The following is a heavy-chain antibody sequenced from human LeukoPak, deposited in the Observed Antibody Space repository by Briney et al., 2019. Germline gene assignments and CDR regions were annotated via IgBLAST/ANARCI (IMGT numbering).Heavy chain of an antibody. Sequence: TGGSLRLSCAASRFTFSDYWMSWVRQVPGRGLEWVANVKPDGTEKYYVDSVKGRFTISRDNSKNTLYLQMNSLRAEDTAVYYCAREWEQQLFYYYGMDVWGQGTTVTVSS. D-gene: IGHD6-13*01. CDR2: VKPDGTEK. CDR1: RFTFSDYW. J-gene: IGHJ6*02. V-gene: IGHV3-7*01. CDR3: AREWEQQLFYYYGMDV.